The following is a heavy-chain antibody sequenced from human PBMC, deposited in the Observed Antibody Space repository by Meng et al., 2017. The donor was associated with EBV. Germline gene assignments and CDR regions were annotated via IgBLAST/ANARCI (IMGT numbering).Heavy chain of an antibody. J-gene: IGHJ5*02. Sequence: QLQLRESGPGQVHPSXXXXPTXXFXXDSISSFYSWGWIRQPPGRGLEWIGSVHYTGSTYYSPSLKSRVTVSVDTSKNQFSLRLTSVTAADTAVYYCARPFPSWQSPRLDPFGAWGQGTLVTVSS. CDR2: VHYTGST. CDR3: ARPFPSWQSPRLDPFGA. CDR1: XDSISSFYS. V-gene: IGHV4-39*01. D-gene: IGHD6-19*01.